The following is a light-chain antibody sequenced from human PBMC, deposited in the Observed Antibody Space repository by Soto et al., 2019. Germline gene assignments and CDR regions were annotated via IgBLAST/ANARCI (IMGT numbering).Light chain of an antibody. CDR1: QIVSNV. CDR3: QQYNAYPWT. J-gene: IGKJ1*01. CDR2: KAS. V-gene: IGKV1-5*03. Sequence: IRMTQSPSTLSASVGDRVTITCRASQIVSNVLAWFQQKPGRAPKLLIYKASSLQSDVPSGFSGSGSGTEFTLTISSLQPDDYATYYCQQYNAYPWTFGQGTKVDI.